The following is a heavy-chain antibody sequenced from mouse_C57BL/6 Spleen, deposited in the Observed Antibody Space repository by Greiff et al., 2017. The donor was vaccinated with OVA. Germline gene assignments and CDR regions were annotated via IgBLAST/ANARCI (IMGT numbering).Heavy chain of an antibody. J-gene: IGHJ2*01. Sequence: VQLQQSGPELVKPGASVKIPCKASGYTFTDYNMDWVKQSHGKSLEWIGDINPNNGGTIYNQKFKGKATLTVDKSSSTAYMERRSLTSEDTEVYYCARWRGVLPLHFDYWGQGTTLTVSS. V-gene: IGHV1-18*01. CDR2: INPNNGGT. CDR1: GYTFTDYN. CDR3: ARWRGVLPLHFDY. D-gene: IGHD1-1*01.